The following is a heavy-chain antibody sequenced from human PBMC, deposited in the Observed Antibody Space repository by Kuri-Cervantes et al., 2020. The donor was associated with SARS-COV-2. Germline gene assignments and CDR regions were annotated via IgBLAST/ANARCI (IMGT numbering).Heavy chain of an antibody. CDR2: ISSSSSYI. V-gene: IGHV3-21*01. CDR1: GFTFSSYS. J-gene: IGHJ4*02. D-gene: IGHD6-13*01. Sequence: ETLSLTCAASGFTFSSYSMNWVRQAPGKGLEWVSSISSSSSYIYYADSVKGRFTISRDNAKNSLYLQMNSLRAEDTAVYYCVRDYGSSWYYFDYWGQGTLVTVSS. CDR3: VRDYGSSWYYFDY.